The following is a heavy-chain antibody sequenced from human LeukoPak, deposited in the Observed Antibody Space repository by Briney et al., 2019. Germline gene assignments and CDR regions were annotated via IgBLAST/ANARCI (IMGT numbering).Heavy chain of an antibody. V-gene: IGHV3-30*18. J-gene: IGHJ4*02. CDR1: GFTFSSYG. CDR2: LSYDGSNK. CDR3: AKLHHYYDSSGYYSGDY. Sequence: GGSLRLSCAASGFTFSSYGMRWVRQAPGKGLEWVAVLSYDGSNKYYAYSVKGRFTISRDNSKNTLYLQMNSLRAEDTAVYYCAKLHHYYDSSGYYSGDYWGQGTLVTVSS. D-gene: IGHD3-22*01.